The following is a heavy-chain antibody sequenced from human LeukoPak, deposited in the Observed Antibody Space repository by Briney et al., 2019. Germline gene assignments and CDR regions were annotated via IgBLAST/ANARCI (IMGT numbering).Heavy chain of an antibody. J-gene: IGHJ4*02. CDR3: AAGQNFGDY. D-gene: IGHD3-10*01. Sequence: GGSLRLSCAASGFTFSTYGMHWVRQAPGKGLEWVAVIWFDGSNKYYADSVKGRFSISRDNSKNTLFLQVNSLRVEDTAVYYCAAGQNFGDYWGQGTLVTVSS. CDR1: GFTFSTYG. CDR2: IWFDGSNK. V-gene: IGHV3-33*01.